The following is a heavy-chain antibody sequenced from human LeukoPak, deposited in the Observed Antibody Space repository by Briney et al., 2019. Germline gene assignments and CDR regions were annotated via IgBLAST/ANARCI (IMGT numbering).Heavy chain of an antibody. V-gene: IGHV3-23*01. CDR1: GFTFSSYA. Sequence: PGGSLRLSCAASGFTFSSYAMSWVRQAPGKGLEWVSAISGSGGSTYYADSVKGRSTISRDNSKNTLYLQMNSLRAEDTAVYYCAKFGLRFLEWLSLGDDAFDIWGQGTMVTVSS. J-gene: IGHJ3*02. D-gene: IGHD3-3*01. CDR3: AKFGLRFLEWLSLGDDAFDI. CDR2: ISGSGGST.